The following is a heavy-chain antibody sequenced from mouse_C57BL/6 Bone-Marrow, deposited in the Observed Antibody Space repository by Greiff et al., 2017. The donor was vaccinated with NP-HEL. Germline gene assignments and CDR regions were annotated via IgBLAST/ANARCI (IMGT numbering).Heavy chain of an antibody. CDR3: ARKAYYGRSYEFAY. V-gene: IGHV1-50*01. J-gene: IGHJ3*01. CDR2: IDPSDSYT. CDR1: GYTFTTYW. D-gene: IGHD1-1*01. Sequence: QVQLQQPGAELVKPGASVKLSCTASGYTFTTYWMQWVKQRPGQGLEWLGAIDPSDSYTNYNTKFQGKATLTVDTSSSTATMKISSLTSEDSAIYYCARKAYYGRSYEFAYWGQGTLVTVSA.